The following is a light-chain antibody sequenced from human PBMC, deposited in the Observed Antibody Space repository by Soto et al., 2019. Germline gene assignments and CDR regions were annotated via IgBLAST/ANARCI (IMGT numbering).Light chain of an antibody. CDR2: DAS. CDR1: QSISTW. CDR3: KQYNNWPLT. J-gene: IGKJ4*01. Sequence: EIQMTQSPSTLSAAVGDRGTLTCRASQSISTWLAWYQQTPGKAPNLLIYDASTVESGVQSRFSGSGSGTEFTLTISSLQSEDFSVYYCKQYNNWPLTFGGGTKVDIK. V-gene: IGKV1-5*01.